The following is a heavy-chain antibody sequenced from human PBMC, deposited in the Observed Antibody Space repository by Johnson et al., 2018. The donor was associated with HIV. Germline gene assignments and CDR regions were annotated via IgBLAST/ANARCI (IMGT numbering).Heavy chain of an antibody. CDR1: GFTLSSYA. D-gene: IGHD3-16*01. Sequence: QVQLVESGGGVVQPGRSLRLSCAASGFTLSSYAMHWVRQAPGKGLEWVAVISYDGSNKYYADSVKGRFTISRDNFINTLYLQMNSLRAEDTAVYYCARDRGGGRLADAFDIWGQWTMVIVSS. V-gene: IGHV3-30-3*01. J-gene: IGHJ3*02. CDR3: ARDRGGGRLADAFDI. CDR2: ISYDGSNK.